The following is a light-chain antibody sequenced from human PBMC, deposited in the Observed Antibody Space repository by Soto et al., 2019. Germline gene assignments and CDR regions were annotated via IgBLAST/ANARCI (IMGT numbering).Light chain of an antibody. J-gene: IGKJ5*01. CDR1: QGISSA. Sequence: AIQLTQSPSSPSASVGDRVTITCRASQGISSALAWYQQKPGKAPKLLIYDASSLESGVPSRFSGSGSGTDFTLTISSLQPEDFATYYCQQFNNYPHQITFGQGTRLEI. CDR2: DAS. CDR3: QQFNNYPHQIT. V-gene: IGKV1D-13*01.